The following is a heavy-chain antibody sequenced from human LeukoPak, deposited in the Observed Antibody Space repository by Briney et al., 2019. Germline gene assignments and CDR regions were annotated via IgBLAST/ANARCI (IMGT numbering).Heavy chain of an antibody. CDR3: ARGSGSQLDYYYGMDV. D-gene: IGHD1-26*01. V-gene: IGHV1-3*01. CDR1: GYTFTSYA. Sequence: ASVKVSCEASGYTFTSYAMHWVRQAPGQRLEWMGWINAGNGNTKYPQKFQGRVTITRDTSASTAYMELSSLRSEDTAVYYCARGSGSQLDYYYGMDVWGQGTTVTVSS. J-gene: IGHJ6*02. CDR2: INAGNGNT.